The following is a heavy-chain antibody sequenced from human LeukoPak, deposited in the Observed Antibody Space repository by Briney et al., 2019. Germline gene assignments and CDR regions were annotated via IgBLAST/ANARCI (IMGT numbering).Heavy chain of an antibody. CDR3: ASLDSSGYYRFGYRYMDV. CDR2: INPNSGGT. J-gene: IGHJ6*03. CDR1: GYTFTGYY. Sequence: ASVKVSCKASGYTFTGYYMHWVRQAPGQGLEWMGWINPNSGGTNYAQKFQGRVTMTRDTSISTAYMELSRLRSDDTAVYYCASLDSSGYYRFGYRYMDVWGKGTTVTISS. V-gene: IGHV1-2*02. D-gene: IGHD3-22*01.